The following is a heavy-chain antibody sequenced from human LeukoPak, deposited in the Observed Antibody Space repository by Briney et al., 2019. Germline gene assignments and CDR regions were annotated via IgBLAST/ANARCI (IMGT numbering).Heavy chain of an antibody. CDR2: IYYSGST. CDR3: ARVITVRGVIFDY. D-gene: IGHD3-16*01. J-gene: IGHJ4*02. CDR1: GGSISSYY. V-gene: IGHV4-59*01. Sequence: SETLSLTCTVSGGSISSYYWSWIRQTPGKGLEWIGSIYYSGSTNYNPSLKSRVTISVDTSKNQFSLKLSSVADADTAVYYCARVITVRGVIFDYWGQGTLTTVSS.